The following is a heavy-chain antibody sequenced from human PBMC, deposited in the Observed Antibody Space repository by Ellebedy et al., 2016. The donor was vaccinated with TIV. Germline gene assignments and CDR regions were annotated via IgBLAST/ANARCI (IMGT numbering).Heavy chain of an antibody. D-gene: IGHD4-17*01. Sequence: ASMKVSCXASGGTFSSYAISWVRQAPEQGLEWMGWISAYNGNTDYAQKFQGRIMMTTDTSRKTAYMELANLRSDDTAVYYCARDTPSNDYGDYEYNGMDVWGQGTTVTVSS. CDR3: ARDTPSNDYGDYEYNGMDV. V-gene: IGHV1-18*01. CDR1: GGTFSSYA. CDR2: ISAYNGNT. J-gene: IGHJ6*02.